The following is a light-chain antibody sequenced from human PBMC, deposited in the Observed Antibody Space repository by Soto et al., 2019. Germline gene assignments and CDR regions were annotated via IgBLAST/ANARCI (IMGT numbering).Light chain of an antibody. CDR2: HSS. CDR3: LQRFDYYRT. J-gene: IGKJ1*01. V-gene: IGKV1-5*03. CDR1: QIIYNW. Sequence: IQMTQSPSTLSASVGDSVTITCRASQIIYNWLAWYQQKPGHAPKLLLYHSSTVERGVPSRFSGSGSETDFTLTINSLQPDDFATYYCLQRFDYYRTFGQGTKLEIK.